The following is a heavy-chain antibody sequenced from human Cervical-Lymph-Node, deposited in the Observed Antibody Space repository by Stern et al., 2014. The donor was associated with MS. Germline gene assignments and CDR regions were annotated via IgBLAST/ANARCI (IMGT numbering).Heavy chain of an antibody. CDR2: INPSGGST. J-gene: IGHJ4*02. D-gene: IGHD4-23*01. Sequence: QDQLVQSGAEVKKPGASVKVSCKASGYTLIRYYMHWVRQAPGQGLEWMGTINPSGGSTKYAQKLQGRVTMNRDTSTSTVYMELSGLRPEDTAVYFCARDSTVALAPLDYWGQGTLVTVSS. CDR1: GYTLIRYY. CDR3: ARDSTVALAPLDY. V-gene: IGHV1-46*01.